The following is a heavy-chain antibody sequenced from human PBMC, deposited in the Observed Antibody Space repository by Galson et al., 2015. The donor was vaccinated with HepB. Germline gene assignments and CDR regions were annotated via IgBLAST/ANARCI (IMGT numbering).Heavy chain of an antibody. V-gene: IGHV4-4*07. J-gene: IGHJ5*02. CDR3: ARVYMGDYGSGSYYPNWFDP. CDR2: IYTSGST. D-gene: IGHD3-10*01. CDR1: GGSISSYY. Sequence: ETLSLTCTVSGGSISSYYWSWIRQPAGKGLEWIGRIYTSGSTNYNPSLKSRVTMSVDTSKNQFSLKLSSVTAADTAVYYCARVYMGDYGSGSYYPNWFDPWGQGTLVTVSS.